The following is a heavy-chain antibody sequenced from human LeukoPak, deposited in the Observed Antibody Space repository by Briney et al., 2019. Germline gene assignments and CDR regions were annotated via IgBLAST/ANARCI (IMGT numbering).Heavy chain of an antibody. V-gene: IGHV4-38-2*01. CDR2: IYHSGST. D-gene: IGHD1-26*01. Sequence: SETLSLTCAVAGYSISSGYYWGWIRQPPGKGLEWIGSIYHSGSTYYNPSLKSRVTISLDTSKNQFSLKLSSVTAADTAVYYCVISGSSFLFDYWGQGTLVTVSS. CDR3: VISGSSFLFDY. CDR1: GYSISSGYY. J-gene: IGHJ4*02.